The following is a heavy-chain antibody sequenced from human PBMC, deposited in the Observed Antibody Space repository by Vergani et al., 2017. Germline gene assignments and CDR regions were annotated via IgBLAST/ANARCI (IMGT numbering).Heavy chain of an antibody. CDR2: TRPHEDGA. D-gene: IGHD1/OR15-1a*01. CDR1: GLTLSSYG. Sequence: QVQLVESGGGVVQPGGSMRLSCSASGLTLSSYGVHWVRQAPGRGLESVTFTRPHEDGAFYSASVRGRFTVSRDNSKNTLYLQMNSLRAEDTAVYYCAKVDTEQGTLWPYYYYYYMDVWGKGTTVTVSS. CDR3: AKVDTEQGTLWPYYYYYYMDV. J-gene: IGHJ6*03. V-gene: IGHV3-30*02.